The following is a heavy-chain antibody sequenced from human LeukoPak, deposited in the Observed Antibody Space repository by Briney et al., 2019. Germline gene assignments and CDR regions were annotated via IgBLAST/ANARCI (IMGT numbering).Heavy chain of an antibody. D-gene: IGHD6-13*01. V-gene: IGHV3-23*01. CDR2: ISGSGGST. Sequence: GGSLRLSCAASGFTFSSYAMSWVRQAPGKGLEWVSAISGSGGSTYYADSVKGRFTISRDNSKNTLYLQMNSLRAEDTAVYYCAKGIAAAGPYYYYGMDVWGQGTTVTVSS. CDR3: AKGIAAAGPYYYYGMDV. J-gene: IGHJ6*02. CDR1: GFTFSSYA.